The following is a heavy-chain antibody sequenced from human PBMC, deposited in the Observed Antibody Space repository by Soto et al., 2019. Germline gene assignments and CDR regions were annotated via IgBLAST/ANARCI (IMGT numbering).Heavy chain of an antibody. CDR2: INPSGGST. D-gene: IGHD2-15*01. V-gene: IGHV1-46*01. Sequence: GXSVKVSCKASGYTFTSYYMHWVRQAPGQGLEWMGIINPSGGSTSYAQKFQGRVTMTRDTSTSTVYMELSSLRSEDTAVYYCARVTSPGAFVDYWGQGTLVTVSS. CDR3: ARVTSPGAFVDY. CDR1: GYTFTSYY. J-gene: IGHJ4*02.